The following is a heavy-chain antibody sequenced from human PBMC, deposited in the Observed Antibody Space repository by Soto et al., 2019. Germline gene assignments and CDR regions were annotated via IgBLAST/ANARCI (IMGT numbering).Heavy chain of an antibody. CDR3: ARDPANLALAVAYFDS. J-gene: IGHJ4*02. Sequence: SETLSLTCRVSGSSITNSFYWGWIRQSPEKGLEWIGSIPHTGRTSYNPSLKSRVSISVDTSKNQFSLTLTSVTAAETAVYYCARDPANLALAVAYFDSWGQGTLVTVSS. V-gene: IGHV4-38-2*02. D-gene: IGHD2-15*01. CDR2: IPHTGRT. CDR1: GSSITNSFY.